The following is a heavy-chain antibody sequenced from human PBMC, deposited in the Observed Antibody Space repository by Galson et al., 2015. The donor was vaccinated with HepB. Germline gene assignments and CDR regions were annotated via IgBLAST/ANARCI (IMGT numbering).Heavy chain of an antibody. Sequence: SLRLSCAASGFTFSDYYMSWIRQAPGKGLEWVSYISSSGSTIYYADSVKGRFTISRDNAKNSLYLQMNSLRAEDTAVYYCARSWIQLWFFDYWGQGTLVTVSS. CDR2: ISSSGSTI. CDR1: GFTFSDYY. J-gene: IGHJ4*02. D-gene: IGHD5-18*01. V-gene: IGHV3-11*01. CDR3: ARSWIQLWFFDY.